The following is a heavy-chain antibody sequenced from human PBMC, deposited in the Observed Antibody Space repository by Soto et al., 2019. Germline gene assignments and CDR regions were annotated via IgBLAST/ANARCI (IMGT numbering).Heavy chain of an antibody. CDR3: TTLLRWFGDMDV. Sequence: PGGSLRLSCAASGFTFSNAWMNWVRQAPGKGLEWVGRIKSKTDGGTTDYAAPVKGRFTISRNDSKNTLYLQMNSLKTEDTAVYYCTTLLRWFGDMDVWGQGTTVTVSS. J-gene: IGHJ6*02. V-gene: IGHV3-15*07. CDR2: IKSKTDGGTT. D-gene: IGHD3-10*01. CDR1: GFTFSNAW.